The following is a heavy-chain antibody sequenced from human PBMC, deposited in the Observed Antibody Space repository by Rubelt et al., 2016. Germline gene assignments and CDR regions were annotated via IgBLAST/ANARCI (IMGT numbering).Heavy chain of an antibody. CDR3: ARSGKQWDALDY. V-gene: IGHV4-59*08. CDR2: IYYSGST. D-gene: IGHD6-19*01. CDR1: GGSISSYY. Sequence: GPGLVKPSETLSLTCTVSGGSISSYYWSWIRQPPGKGLEWIGYIYYSGSTNYNPSLKSRVTISVATSKNQFSLKLSSVTAADTAVYYCARSGKQWDALDYWGQGTLVTVSS. J-gene: IGHJ4*02.